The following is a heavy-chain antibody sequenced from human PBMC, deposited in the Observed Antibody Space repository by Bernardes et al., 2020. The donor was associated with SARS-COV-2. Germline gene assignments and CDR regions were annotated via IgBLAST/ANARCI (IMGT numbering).Heavy chain of an antibody. V-gene: IGHV4-31*03. CDR1: GASVSSGDFF. CDR3: ARVAYYGSGSYYRLLSFAH. Sequence: TLSLTCTVSGASVSSGDFFWTWIRQPPGKGLEWIGYIYYSGGTYYNPSLKSRITISLDTSRNQFSLRLSSVTAADTAVYYCARVAYYGSGSYYRLLSFAHWGQGILVTVSS. J-gene: IGHJ4*02. D-gene: IGHD3-10*01. CDR2: IYYSGGT.